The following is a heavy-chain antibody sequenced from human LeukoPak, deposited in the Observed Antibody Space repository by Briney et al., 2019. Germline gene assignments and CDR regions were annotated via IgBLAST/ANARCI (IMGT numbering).Heavy chain of an antibody. J-gene: IGHJ4*02. CDR1: GFTFSSYA. CDR3: ARDSRDGYNLDY. Sequence: GGSLRLSCAASGFTFSSYAMHWVRQAPGKGLEWVAVISYDGSNKYYADSVKGRFTISRDNSKNTLYLQMNSLRAEDTAVYYRARDSRDGYNLDYWGQGTLVTVSS. CDR2: ISYDGSNK. V-gene: IGHV3-30-3*01. D-gene: IGHD5-24*01.